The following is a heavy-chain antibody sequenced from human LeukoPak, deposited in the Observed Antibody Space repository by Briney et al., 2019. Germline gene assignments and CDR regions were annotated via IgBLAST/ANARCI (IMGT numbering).Heavy chain of an antibody. Sequence: GGSLRLSCAASGFTFDDYGMSWVRQAPGKGLEWVSGINWNGGSTGYADSVKGRFTISRDNVENSLYLQMNSLRAEDTALYYCARTKRITMVRGVIVYFPFDYWGQGTLVTVSS. D-gene: IGHD3-10*01. CDR2: INWNGGST. CDR3: ARTKRITMVRGVIVYFPFDY. J-gene: IGHJ4*02. V-gene: IGHV3-20*04. CDR1: GFTFDDYG.